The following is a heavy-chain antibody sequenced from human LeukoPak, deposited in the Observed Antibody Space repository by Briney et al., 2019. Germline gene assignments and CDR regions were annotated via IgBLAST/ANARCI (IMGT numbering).Heavy chain of an antibody. CDR2: TYYRSKWYN. Sequence: SQTLSLTCAISGDSVSSYSAGWNWIRQSPSRGLEWLGRTYYRSKWYNEYALSVRSRITISPDTSKNQVSLQLNSVTPNDTAFYYCGRDIGAAIGHWGQGTLVTVSS. D-gene: IGHD6-13*01. J-gene: IGHJ4*02. CDR3: GRDIGAAIGH. CDR1: GDSVSSYSAG. V-gene: IGHV6-1*01.